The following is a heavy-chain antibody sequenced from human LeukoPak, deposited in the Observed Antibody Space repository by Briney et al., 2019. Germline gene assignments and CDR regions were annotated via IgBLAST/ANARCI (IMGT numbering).Heavy chain of an antibody. J-gene: IGHJ4*02. CDR2: IYHSGST. D-gene: IGHD3-10*01. V-gene: IGHV4-38-2*02. Sequence: SETLSLTCTVSGYSISSGYFWGWIRQPPGKGLECIGTIYHSGSTYYNPSLKSRVTISVDTSKNQFSLKLNSVTAADTAVYYCARDRDYGSGSYDYWGQGSLVTVSS. CDR1: GYSISSGYF. CDR3: ARDRDYGSGSYDY.